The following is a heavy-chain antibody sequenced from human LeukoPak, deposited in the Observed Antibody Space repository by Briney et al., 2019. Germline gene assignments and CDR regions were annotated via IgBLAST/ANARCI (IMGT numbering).Heavy chain of an antibody. V-gene: IGHV1-46*01. CDR1: GYTFTSYY. D-gene: IGHD2-2*01. J-gene: IGHJ3*02. Sequence: ASVKVSCKASGYTFTSYYMHWVRQAPGQGLEWMGIINPSGGSTSYTQKFQGRVTMTRDTSTSTVYTELSSLRSEDTAVYYCARGQTYCSSTSCYETAAAGTGDAFDIWGQGTMVTVSS. CDR3: ARGQTYCSSTSCYETAAAGTGDAFDI. CDR2: INPSGGST.